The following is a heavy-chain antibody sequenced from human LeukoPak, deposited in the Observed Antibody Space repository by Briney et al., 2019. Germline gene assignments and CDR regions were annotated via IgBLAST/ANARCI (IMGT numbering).Heavy chain of an antibody. CDR2: IKQDGSEK. J-gene: IGHJ4*02. Sequence: GGSLRLSCAASKFTFSNYWMSWVRQAPGKGLEWVANIKQDGSEKYYVDSVKGRFTISRDNAKNSLYLQMNSLRAEDTAVYYCANTNLQDDYGDPLFDYWGQGTLVTVSS. D-gene: IGHD4-17*01. V-gene: IGHV3-7*01. CDR3: ANTNLQDDYGDPLFDY. CDR1: KFTFSNYW.